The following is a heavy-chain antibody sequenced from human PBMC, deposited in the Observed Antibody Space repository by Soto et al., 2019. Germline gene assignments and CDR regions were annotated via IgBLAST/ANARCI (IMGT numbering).Heavy chain of an antibody. CDR2: ISAYNGNT. CDR1: GYTFTSYG. J-gene: IGHJ4*01. D-gene: IGHD3-16*02. V-gene: IGHV1-18*01. CDR3: ARGYDYVWGSYRTYYFDY. Sequence: QVQLVQSGAEVKKPGASVKVSCKASGYTFTSYGISWVRQAPGQGLEWMGWISAYNGNTNYAQKLQGRVTMTTDTTTSTAYMELRSLRSDDTAVYYCARGYDYVWGSYRTYYFDYWGHGTLFTVSS.